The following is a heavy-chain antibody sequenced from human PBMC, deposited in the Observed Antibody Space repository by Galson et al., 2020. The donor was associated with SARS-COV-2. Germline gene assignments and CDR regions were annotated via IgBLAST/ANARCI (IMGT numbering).Heavy chain of an antibody. Sequence: ASVKVSCKVSGYTLTELSMHWVRQAPGKGLEWMGGFDPEDGETIYAQKFQGRVTMTEDTSTDTASMELSSLRSEDTAVYYCATAPAAIRGGWFDPWGQGTLVTVSS. CDR1: GYTLTELS. V-gene: IGHV1-24*01. CDR3: ATAPAAIRGGWFDP. J-gene: IGHJ5*02. CDR2: FDPEDGET. D-gene: IGHD2-2*02.